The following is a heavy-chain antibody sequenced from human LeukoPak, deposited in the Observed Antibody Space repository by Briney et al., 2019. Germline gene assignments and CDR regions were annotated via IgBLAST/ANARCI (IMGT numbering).Heavy chain of an antibody. CDR1: GGSISSNSYY. Sequence: PSETLSLTCTVSGGSISSNSYYWGWHRQRPGMGLEWIVYIYYIGSTYYNPSRQSRVTISVDTSKNQLSLKLSSATAADTSVYYCARHIGGRYYYYYMDLWGKGTTVTISS. CDR3: ARHIGGRYYYYYMDL. CDR2: IYYIGST. V-gene: IGHV4-39*01. J-gene: IGHJ6*03. D-gene: IGHD3-16*02.